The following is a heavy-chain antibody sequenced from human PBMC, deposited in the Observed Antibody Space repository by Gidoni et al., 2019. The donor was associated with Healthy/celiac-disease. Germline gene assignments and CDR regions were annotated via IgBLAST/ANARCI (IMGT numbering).Heavy chain of an antibody. V-gene: IGHV5-10-1*01. J-gene: IGHJ4*02. CDR1: GYSFTNYL. CDR3: ASVRGGGDY. Sequence: EVQLVQSGAEVKKPGESLRISCKGSGYSFTNYLISWVSQMPGKGLEWMGRIDPMNSYTNYSPSFQGHVTISADKSISTAYLQWSSLKASDTAMYFCASVRGGGDYWGQGTLVTVSS. D-gene: IGHD1-26*01. CDR2: IDPMNSYT.